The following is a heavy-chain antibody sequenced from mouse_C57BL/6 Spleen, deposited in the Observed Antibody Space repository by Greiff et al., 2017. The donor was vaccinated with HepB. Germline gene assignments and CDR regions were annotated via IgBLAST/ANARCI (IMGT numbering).Heavy chain of an antibody. V-gene: IGHV5-15*01. CDR2: ISNLAYSI. J-gene: IGHJ1*03. CDR1: GFTFSDYG. D-gene: IGHD1-1*01. Sequence: EVKLMESGGGLVQPGGSLKLSCAASGFTFSDYGMAWVRQAPRKGPEWVAFISNLAYSIYYADTVTGRFTISRENAKNTLYLEMSSRRSEDTAMYYCARKGDYYGSSYWYFDVWGTGTTVTVSS. CDR3: ARKGDYYGSSYWYFDV.